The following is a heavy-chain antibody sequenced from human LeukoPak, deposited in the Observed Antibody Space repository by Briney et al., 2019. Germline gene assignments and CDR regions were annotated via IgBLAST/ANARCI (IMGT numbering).Heavy chain of an antibody. V-gene: IGHV1-69*06. J-gene: IGHJ4*02. CDR1: GGTFSSYA. CDR2: IIPIFGTA. D-gene: IGHD2-15*01. Sequence: ASVKVSCKASGGTFSSYAISWVRQAPGQGLEWMGGIIPIFGTANYAQKFQGRVTITADKSTSTAYMELSSLRSEDTAVYYCAHTRLGYCSGGSCYHFDYWGQGTLVTVSS. CDR3: AHTRLGYCSGGSCYHFDY.